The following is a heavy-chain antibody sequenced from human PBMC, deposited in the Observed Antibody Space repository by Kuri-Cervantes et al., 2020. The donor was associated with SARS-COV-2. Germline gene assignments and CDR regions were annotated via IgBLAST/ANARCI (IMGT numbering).Heavy chain of an antibody. D-gene: IGHD3-22*01. CDR3: ARSTRATYYYDSSGYYGAPGLRYYFDY. V-gene: IGHV4-39*07. Sequence: SETLSLTCTVSGGSISSSSYYWGWIRQPPGKGREWIGSIYYSGSTYYNPSLKSRVTVSVDTSKNHFSLKLSSVSAADTAVYYCARSTRATYYYDSSGYYGAPGLRYYFDYWGQGTLVTVPS. J-gene: IGHJ4*02. CDR1: GGSISSSSYY. CDR2: IYYSGST.